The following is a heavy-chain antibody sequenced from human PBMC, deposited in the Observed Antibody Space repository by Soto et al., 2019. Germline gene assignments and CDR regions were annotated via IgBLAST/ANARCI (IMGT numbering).Heavy chain of an antibody. CDR2: IYYSGST. J-gene: IGHJ4*02. Sequence: SETLSLTCTVSGGSISSSSYYWGWIRQPPGKGLEWIGSIYYSGSTYYNPSLKSRVTISVDTSKNQFSLKLSSVTAADTAVYYCARQYPKQYSRGDYWGQGTLVTVSS. V-gene: IGHV4-39*01. CDR3: ARQYPKQYSRGDY. CDR1: GGSISSSSYY. D-gene: IGHD6-6*01.